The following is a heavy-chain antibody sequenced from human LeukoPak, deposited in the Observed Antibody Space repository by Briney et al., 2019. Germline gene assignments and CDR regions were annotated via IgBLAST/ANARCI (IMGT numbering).Heavy chain of an antibody. V-gene: IGHV3-30*07. D-gene: IGHD6-13*01. CDR2: TSYDGSNK. CDR1: GFTFSSYA. J-gene: IGHJ4*02. CDR3: AKKSIAAAGRGVNY. Sequence: RPGGSLRLSCAASGFTFSSYAMHWVRQAPGKGLEWVAVTSYDGSNKYYADSVKGRFTISRDNSKNTLYLQMNSLRAEDTAVYYCAKKSIAAAGRGVNYWGQGTLVTVSS.